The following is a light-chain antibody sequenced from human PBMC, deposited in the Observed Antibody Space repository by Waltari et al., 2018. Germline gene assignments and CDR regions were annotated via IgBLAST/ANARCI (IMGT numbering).Light chain of an antibody. CDR1: QNILYSANSKNY. Sequence: DIVMPQSPDSLAVSLGERATIKCKSRQNILYSANSKNYLAWYQQKPGQPPKLLIYWASSRETGVPDRFSGSGSGTDFTLTISSLQAEDVAVYYCQQHYSSPCTFGQGTKLEI. J-gene: IGKJ2*02. CDR3: QQHYSSPCT. CDR2: WAS. V-gene: IGKV4-1*01.